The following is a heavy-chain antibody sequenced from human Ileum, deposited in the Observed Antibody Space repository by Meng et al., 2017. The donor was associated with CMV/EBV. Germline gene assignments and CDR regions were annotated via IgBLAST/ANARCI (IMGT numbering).Heavy chain of an antibody. Sequence: GESLKISCVASGLTFSGADMDWVRQVSGKGLEWVGRVGMKSNRYATDYAASVKDRFTISRDDSKNTAYLQMRSLETEDTARYYCIHYGSGSHSTDHWGQGTLVTVSS. CDR3: IHYGSGSHSTDH. D-gene: IGHD3-10*01. V-gene: IGHV3-73*01. CDR1: GLTFSGAD. J-gene: IGHJ4*02. CDR2: VGMKSNRYAT.